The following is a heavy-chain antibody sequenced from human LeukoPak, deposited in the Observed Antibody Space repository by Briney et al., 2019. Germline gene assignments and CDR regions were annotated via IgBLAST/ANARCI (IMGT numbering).Heavy chain of an antibody. V-gene: IGHV4-61*08. D-gene: IGHD6-19*01. CDR2: IYYSGST. Sequence: SETLSLTCTVSGGSISSGDYYWSWIRQPPGKGLEWIGYIYYSGSTNYNPSLKSRVTISVDTSKNQFSLKLSSVTAADTAVYYCARDIGIAVAPRFDPWGQGTLVTVSS. J-gene: IGHJ5*02. CDR3: ARDIGIAVAPRFDP. CDR1: GGSISSGDYY.